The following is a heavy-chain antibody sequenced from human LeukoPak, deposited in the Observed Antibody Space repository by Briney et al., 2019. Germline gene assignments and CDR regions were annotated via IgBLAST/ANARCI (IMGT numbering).Heavy chain of an antibody. D-gene: IGHD4-17*01. V-gene: IGHV4-39*01. CDR3: ARRRVYGDLGFDY. Sequence: SETLSLTCTVSGGYISSSSYYWGWIRQPPGKGLEWIGSIYYSGSTYYNPSLKSRVTISVDTSKNQFSLKLSSVTAADTAVYYCARRRVYGDLGFDYWGQGTLVTVSS. CDR1: GGYISSSSYY. CDR2: IYYSGST. J-gene: IGHJ4*02.